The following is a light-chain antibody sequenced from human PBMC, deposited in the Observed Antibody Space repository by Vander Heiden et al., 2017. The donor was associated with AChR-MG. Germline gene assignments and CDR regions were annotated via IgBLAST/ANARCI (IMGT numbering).Light chain of an antibody. CDR3: SSYTSSHTLV. Sequence: QSALTQPASVSGSPGQSLTISCTGTSSDVGRYNYVSWYQRHPGKAPKLIIFDVNIRPSAVSNRFSGSKSGNTASLTISGLQAEDETDYYCSSYTSSHTLVFGGGTKLTVL. CDR1: SSDVGRYNY. CDR2: DVN. V-gene: IGLV2-14*03. J-gene: IGLJ2*01.